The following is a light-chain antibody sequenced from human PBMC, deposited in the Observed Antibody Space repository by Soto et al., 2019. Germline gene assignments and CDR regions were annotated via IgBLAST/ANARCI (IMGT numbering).Light chain of an antibody. CDR1: SSDVGPYNY. J-gene: IGLJ3*02. Sequence: QSVLTQPASVSGSPGQSITISCTGTSSDVGPYNYVSWYQHHPGKAPKLLIYEVTKRPSRVSNRFSGSKSGNTASLTISGLQAEDEADYYCSSYTTSSTLVFGGGTKATV. V-gene: IGLV2-14*01. CDR2: EVT. CDR3: SSYTTSSTLV.